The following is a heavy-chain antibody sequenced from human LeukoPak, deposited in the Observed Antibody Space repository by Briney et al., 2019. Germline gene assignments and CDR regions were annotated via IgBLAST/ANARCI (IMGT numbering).Heavy chain of an antibody. CDR1: GGSISSYY. J-gene: IGHJ4*02. Sequence: ASETLSLTCTVSGGSISSYYWSWIRQPPGKGLEWIGYIYYSGSTNYNPSLKSRVTISVDTSKNQFSLKLSSVTAADTAVYYCARVGHYYDSSGYSTRSFDYWGQGTLVTVSS. V-gene: IGHV4-59*01. D-gene: IGHD3-22*01. CDR2: IYYSGST. CDR3: ARVGHYYDSSGYSTRSFDY.